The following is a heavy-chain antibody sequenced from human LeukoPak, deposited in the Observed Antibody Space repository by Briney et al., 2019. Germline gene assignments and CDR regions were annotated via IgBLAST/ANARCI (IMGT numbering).Heavy chain of an antibody. CDR1: GFTFSRYS. Sequence: GGSLRLSCAASGFTFSRYSMNWVRQAPGKGLEWVSYISSSSSTIYYADSVKGRFTISRDNAKNSLYLQMNSLRDEDTAVYYCARSIAARSPNFDYWGQGTLVTVSS. CDR2: ISSSSSTI. D-gene: IGHD6-6*01. V-gene: IGHV3-48*02. J-gene: IGHJ4*02. CDR3: ARSIAARSPNFDY.